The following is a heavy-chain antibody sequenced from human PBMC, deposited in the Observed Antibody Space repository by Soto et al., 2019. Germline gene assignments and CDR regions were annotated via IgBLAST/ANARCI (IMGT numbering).Heavy chain of an antibody. J-gene: IGHJ6*02. CDR3: ATFYVKSYYYGMDV. Sequence: QVQLVQSGAEVKMPGASVKVSCKASGYTFTSYGISWVRQAPGQGLEWMGWISAYNGNTNYAQKLQDRVTMTTDTSTTTAYMELRSLRSDDTAVYYCATFYVKSYYYGMDVWGQGTTVTVSS. CDR1: GYTFTSYG. V-gene: IGHV1-18*01. CDR2: ISAYNGNT. D-gene: IGHD3-16*01.